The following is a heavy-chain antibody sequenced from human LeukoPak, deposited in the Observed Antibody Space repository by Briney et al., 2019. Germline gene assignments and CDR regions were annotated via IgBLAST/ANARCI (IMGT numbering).Heavy chain of an antibody. CDR2: MNPNSGNT. Sequence: GASVKVSCKASGYTFTSYDINWVRQATGQGLEWMGWMNPNSGNTGYAQKFQGRVTMTRNTSISTAYMELSSLRSEDTAVYYCAGRRREDGSGFDYWGQGTLVTVSS. J-gene: IGHJ4*02. D-gene: IGHD1-26*01. CDR1: GYTFTSYD. V-gene: IGHV1-8*01. CDR3: AGRRREDGSGFDY.